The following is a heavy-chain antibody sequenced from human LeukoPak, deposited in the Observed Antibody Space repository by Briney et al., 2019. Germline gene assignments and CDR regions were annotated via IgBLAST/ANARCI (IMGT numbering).Heavy chain of an antibody. Sequence: PSETLSLTCTVSGGSISSSSYYWGWIRQPPGKGLEWIGIIYYRGSTYYNPSLKSRVTISVDTSKNQFSLKLSSVTAADTAVYYCARKDIVVVPAAIAGWFDPWGQGTLVTVSS. CDR1: GGSISSSSYY. CDR3: ARKDIVVVPAAIAGWFDP. J-gene: IGHJ5*02. CDR2: IYYRGST. V-gene: IGHV4-39*01. D-gene: IGHD2-2*01.